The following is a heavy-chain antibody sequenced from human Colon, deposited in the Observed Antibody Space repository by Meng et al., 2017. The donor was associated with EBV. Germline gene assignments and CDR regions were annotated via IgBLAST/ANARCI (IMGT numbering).Heavy chain of an antibody. J-gene: IGHJ4*02. CDR2: VGTSATA. Sequence: QLHHVATESGSPSHTLSLSCTVSGGPLDDTDSCSACTARRRGKWRECIGRVGTSATASYNPSLTSRVTISRNTSKNQFSLLLSSLTAADAAVYHCARHVYGDSVGFWGQGTLVTVSS. V-gene: IGHV4-39*01. CDR1: GGPLDDTDSC. D-gene: IGHD4-17*01. CDR3: ARHVYGDSVGF.